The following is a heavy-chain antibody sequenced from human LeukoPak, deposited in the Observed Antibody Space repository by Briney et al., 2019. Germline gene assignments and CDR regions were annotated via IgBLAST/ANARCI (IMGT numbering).Heavy chain of an antibody. CDR2: IKQDGSEK. V-gene: IGHV3-7*01. D-gene: IGHD2-2*01. J-gene: IGHJ4*02. CDR3: ARALDSSSSRYQAFEY. Sequence: GGSLRLSRASSRCSLSNYWMSWVRQAPGKGLEWVDSIKQDGSEKYYVDSVKGRFTISRDSAKKSLYLQMNNLRAEDTDVYYCARALDSSSSRYQAFEYWGQGTPVTVSS. CDR1: RCSLSNYW.